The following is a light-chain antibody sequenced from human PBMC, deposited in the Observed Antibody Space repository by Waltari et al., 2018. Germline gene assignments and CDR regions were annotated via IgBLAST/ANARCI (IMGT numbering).Light chain of an antibody. CDR1: QSVGKS. CDR3: QKYVRLPVT. J-gene: IGKJ1*01. Sequence: EIVCTQSPGTLSLSPGERATRSCTASQSVGKSLTWYQQKAGQAPRLLIYDASTRATGIPDRFSASGFGTDFSLTISRLEPEDFAVYYCQKYVRLPVTFGQGTKVEIK. CDR2: DAS. V-gene: IGKV3-20*01.